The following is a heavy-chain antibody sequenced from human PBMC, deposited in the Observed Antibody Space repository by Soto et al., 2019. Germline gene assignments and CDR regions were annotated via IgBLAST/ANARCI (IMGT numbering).Heavy chain of an antibody. D-gene: IGHD6-19*01. CDR3: AREMAESRYYYYGMDV. CDR2: TYYRSKWYN. J-gene: IGHJ6*02. CDR1: GHSVSSNSAA. V-gene: IGHV6-1*01. Sequence: SQTLSLPCAXSGHSVSSNSAASKSVTQSPSRGLEWLGRTYYRSKWYNDYAVSVKSRITINPDTSKNQFSLQLNSVTPEDTAVYYCAREMAESRYYYYGMDVWGQGTTVTVSS.